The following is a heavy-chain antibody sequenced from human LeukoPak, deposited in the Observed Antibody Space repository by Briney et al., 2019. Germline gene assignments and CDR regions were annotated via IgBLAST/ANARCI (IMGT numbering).Heavy chain of an antibody. CDR2: ISISGGNT. J-gene: IGHJ4*02. CDR1: GFTFSNYD. CDR3: AKARTAAYYFDY. V-gene: IGHV3-23*01. Sequence: PGGSLRLSCAASGFTFSNYDMSWVRQAPGKGLEWVSSISISGGNTYYADSVKGRFTISRDNSKNTLCLQMNSLSAEDTAVYYCAKARTAAYYFDYWGQGTLVAVSS. D-gene: IGHD6-25*01.